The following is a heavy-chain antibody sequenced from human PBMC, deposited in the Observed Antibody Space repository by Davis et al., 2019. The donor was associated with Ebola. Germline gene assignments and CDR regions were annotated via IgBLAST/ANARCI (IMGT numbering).Heavy chain of an antibody. J-gene: IGHJ5*02. Sequence: ASVKVSCKASGYTFNSYGLSWVRQAPGQGLEWLGWISTYTGNAHYAQKVQGRITVTAETSTSTAYMELRSLRSEDTAVYYCAREFKQQLVFGRLDPWGQGTLVTVSS. D-gene: IGHD6-13*01. CDR2: ISTYTGNA. CDR3: AREFKQQLVFGRLDP. V-gene: IGHV1-18*01. CDR1: GYTFNSYG.